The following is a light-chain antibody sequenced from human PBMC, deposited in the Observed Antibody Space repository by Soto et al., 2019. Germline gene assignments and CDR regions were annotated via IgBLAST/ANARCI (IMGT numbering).Light chain of an antibody. V-gene: IGKV3-20*01. J-gene: IGKJ1*01. Sequence: EIVLTQSPGTLTLSPGERATLSCRAIQSVRSNYLAWYQQGPGQAPRLLIFAASSRATGIPDRFSGSGSGTDFTLTISSPEPEDFSVYYCQQYSTSPWTFGQGTKVDIK. CDR1: QSVRSNY. CDR2: AAS. CDR3: QQYSTSPWT.